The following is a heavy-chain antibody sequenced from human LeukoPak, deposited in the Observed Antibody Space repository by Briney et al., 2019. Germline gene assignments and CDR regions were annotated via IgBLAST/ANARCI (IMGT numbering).Heavy chain of an antibody. J-gene: IGHJ5*02. Sequence: SETLSLTCAVYGGSFSGYYWSWIRQPPGKGLEWIGEINHSGSTNYNPSLKSRVTMSVDTSKNQFSLKLSSVTAADTAVYYCARGDIVMVTAPFDPWGQGTLVTVSS. CDR2: INHSGST. CDR3: ARGDIVMVTAPFDP. CDR1: GGSFSGYY. V-gene: IGHV4-34*01. D-gene: IGHD2-21*02.